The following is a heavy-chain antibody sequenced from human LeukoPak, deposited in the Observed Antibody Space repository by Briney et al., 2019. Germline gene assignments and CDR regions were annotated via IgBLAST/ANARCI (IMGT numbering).Heavy chain of an antibody. CDR2: ISGSGGST. CDR3: AKDLRVGYYDSSGYFDY. J-gene: IGHJ4*02. Sequence: GGSLRLSCAASGFNFSSYAMSWVRQAPGKGLEWVSAISGSGGSTYYADSVKGRFTISRDNSKNTLYLQMNSLRAEDTAVYYCAKDLRVGYYDSSGYFDYWGQGALVTVSS. V-gene: IGHV3-23*01. CDR1: GFNFSSYA. D-gene: IGHD3-22*01.